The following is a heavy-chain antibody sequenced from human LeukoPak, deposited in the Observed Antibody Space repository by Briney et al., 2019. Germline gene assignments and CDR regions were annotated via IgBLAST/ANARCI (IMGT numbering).Heavy chain of an antibody. Sequence: PSETLSLTCTVSGGSISSGGYYWSWIRQPPGKGPEWIGYIYHSGSTYYNPSLKSRVTISVDRSKNQFSLKLSSVTAADTAVYYCASEEWGERGNWFDPWGQGTLVTVSS. CDR1: GGSISSGGYY. D-gene: IGHD3-16*01. J-gene: IGHJ5*02. V-gene: IGHV4-30-2*01. CDR2: IYHSGST. CDR3: ASEEWGERGNWFDP.